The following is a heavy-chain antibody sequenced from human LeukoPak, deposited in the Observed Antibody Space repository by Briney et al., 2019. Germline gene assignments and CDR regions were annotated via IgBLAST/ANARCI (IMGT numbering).Heavy chain of an antibody. V-gene: IGHV4-30-2*01. Sequence: SQTLSLTCAVSGGSISSGGYSWSWIRQPPGKDLEWIGYIYHSGSTYYNPSLKSRVTISVDRSKNQFSLKLSSVTAADTAVYYCARVGGYDSSGYYYYFDYWGQGTLVTVSS. D-gene: IGHD3-22*01. J-gene: IGHJ4*02. CDR1: GGSISSGGYS. CDR3: ARVGGYDSSGYYYYFDY. CDR2: IYHSGST.